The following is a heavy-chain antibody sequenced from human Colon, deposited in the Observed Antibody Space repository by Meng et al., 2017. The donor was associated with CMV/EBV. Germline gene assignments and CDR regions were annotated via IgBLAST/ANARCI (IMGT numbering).Heavy chain of an antibody. CDR1: GFNFSIFA. CDR3: TKGDWCDS. CDR2: VRANSDAM. V-gene: IGHV3-23*01. J-gene: IGHJ5*01. Sequence: GESLKISCTASGFNFSIFAMTWVCQAPGEGLEWVSVVRANSDAMAYTDSVRGRFTVSRDNSRNTLYLQMNNLRPEDTALYYCTKGDWCDSWGQGTPVTVSS.